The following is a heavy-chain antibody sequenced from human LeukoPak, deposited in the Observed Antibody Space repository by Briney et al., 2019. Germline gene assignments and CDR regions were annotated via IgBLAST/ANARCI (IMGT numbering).Heavy chain of an antibody. J-gene: IGHJ4*02. CDR3: AKVNPDSSGFYSPFDY. Sequence: GGSLRLSCAASGFTFSNYAMSWVRQAPGKGLEWVSVIGNSGGSTYYADSVKGRFSISRDNSKNTLYLQMKSLRAEDTAVYYCAKVNPDSSGFYSPFDYWGQGTLVTVSS. V-gene: IGHV3-23*01. CDR2: IGNSGGST. CDR1: GFTFSNYA. D-gene: IGHD3-22*01.